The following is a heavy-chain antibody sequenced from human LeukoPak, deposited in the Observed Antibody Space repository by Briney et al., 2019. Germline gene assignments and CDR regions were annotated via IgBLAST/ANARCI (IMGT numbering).Heavy chain of an antibody. CDR3: AKDHRAYCGGDCVDFDY. V-gene: IGHV1-8*01. CDR1: GYTFTSYD. J-gene: IGHJ4*02. D-gene: IGHD2-21*02. Sequence: GASVKVSCKASGYTFTSYDINWVRQATGQGLEWMGWMNPNSGNTGYAQKFQGRVTMTRNTSISTAYTELSSLRSEDTAVYYCAKDHRAYCGGDCVDFDYWGQGTLVTVSS. CDR2: MNPNSGNT.